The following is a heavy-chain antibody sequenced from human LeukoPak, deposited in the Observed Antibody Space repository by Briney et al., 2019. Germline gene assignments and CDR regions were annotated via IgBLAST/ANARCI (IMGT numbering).Heavy chain of an antibody. CDR1: GFTFSSYA. Sequence: QPGGSLRLSCAASGFTFSSYAMSWVRQAPGKGLEWVSAISGSGDSTYYADSVKGRFTISRDNSKNTLYLQMNSLRAEDTAVYYCAKAGAVVVVAAKYFGYWGQGTLVTVSS. D-gene: IGHD2-15*01. CDR2: ISGSGDST. V-gene: IGHV3-23*01. CDR3: AKAGAVVVVAAKYFGY. J-gene: IGHJ4*02.